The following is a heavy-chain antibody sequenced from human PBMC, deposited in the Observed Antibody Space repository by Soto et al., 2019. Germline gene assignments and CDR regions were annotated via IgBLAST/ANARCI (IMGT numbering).Heavy chain of an antibody. CDR1: GFTFSASA. D-gene: IGHD5-12*01. Sequence: GGSLRLSCAASGFTFSASAMHWVRQASGKGLEWVGRIRSKTNGYATVNAAPVKGRFTISRDDSKNTVYLQMNSLQTEDTAVYYCTTDGSGYDMYYGMDVWGQGTTVTVSS. V-gene: IGHV3-73*01. CDR3: TTDGSGYDMYYGMDV. CDR2: IRSKTNGYAT. J-gene: IGHJ6*02.